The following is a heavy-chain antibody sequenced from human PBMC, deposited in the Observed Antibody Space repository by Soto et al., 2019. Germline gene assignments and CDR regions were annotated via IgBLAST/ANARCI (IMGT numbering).Heavy chain of an antibody. D-gene: IGHD5-18*01. J-gene: IGHJ4*02. CDR2: IYYSGST. CDR1: GGSISSSSYY. V-gene: IGHV4-39*01. Sequence: SETLSLTCTVSGGSISSSSYYWGWIRQPPGKGLEWIGSIYYSGSTYYNPSLKSRVTISVDTSKNWFSLKLSSVTAADTAVYYCARKDGGYSYVFDYWGQGTLVTVSS. CDR3: ARKDGGYSYVFDY.